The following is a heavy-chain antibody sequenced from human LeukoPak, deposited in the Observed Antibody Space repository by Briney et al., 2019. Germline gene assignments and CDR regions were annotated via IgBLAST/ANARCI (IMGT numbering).Heavy chain of an antibody. Sequence: PSETLSLTCTVSGGSISSSSYYWGWIRQPPGKGLEWIGSIYYSGSTYYNPSLKSRVTISVDTSKNQFSLKLSSVTAADTAVYYCASPYDFWSGRPDVWGKGTTVTVSS. V-gene: IGHV4-39*01. D-gene: IGHD3-3*01. CDR1: GGSISSSSYY. CDR3: ASPYDFWSGRPDV. J-gene: IGHJ6*04. CDR2: IYYSGST.